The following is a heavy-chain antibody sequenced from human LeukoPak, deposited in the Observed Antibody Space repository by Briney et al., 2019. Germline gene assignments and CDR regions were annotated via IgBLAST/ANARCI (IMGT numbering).Heavy chain of an antibody. D-gene: IGHD1-14*01. V-gene: IGHV4-61*02. CDR3: ARTPGSWQFNK. CDR2: IYTSGGT. CDR1: GVSISSGSYS. J-gene: IGHJ4*02. Sequence: SETLSLTCTVSGVSISSGSYSWNWIRQPAGKGLEWIGRIYTSGGTNYNPSLKSRVTISADTSKNQFSLKLTSVTAADTAVYYCARTPGSWQFNKWGQGTLVTVSS.